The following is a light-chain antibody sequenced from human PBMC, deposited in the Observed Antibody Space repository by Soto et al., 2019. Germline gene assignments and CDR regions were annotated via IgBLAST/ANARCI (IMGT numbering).Light chain of an antibody. CDR1: QSVGNNF. CDR3: HQYAMAPLT. CDR2: HAS. Sequence: EIVLTQSPGTLYLSPGDRATLSCRASQSVGNNFLGWYQQKPGQPPRLLVFHASIRATGIPDRFSGGGSGADFTLVISRLEPEDVAVYFCHQYAMAPLTFGGGTKVEIK. V-gene: IGKV3-20*01. J-gene: IGKJ4*02.